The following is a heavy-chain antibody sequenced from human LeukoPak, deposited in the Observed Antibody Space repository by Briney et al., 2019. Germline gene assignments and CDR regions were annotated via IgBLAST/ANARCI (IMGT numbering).Heavy chain of an antibody. J-gene: IGHJ5*02. Sequence: GGSLRLSCAASGFTVSSNYMSWVRQAPGKGLEWVSYISSSSSTIYYADSVKGRFTISRDNAKNSLYLQMNSLRAEDTAVYYCARGSGSYSFNLLGFDPWGQGTLVTVSS. CDR3: ARGSGSYSFNLLGFDP. CDR2: ISSSSSTI. CDR1: GFTVSSNY. V-gene: IGHV3-48*01. D-gene: IGHD1-26*01.